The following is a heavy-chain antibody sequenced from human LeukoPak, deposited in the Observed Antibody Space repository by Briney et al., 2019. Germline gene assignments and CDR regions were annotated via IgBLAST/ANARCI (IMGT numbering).Heavy chain of an antibody. CDR2: ISDSSSLT. Sequence: GGSLRLSCAASGFTFSSFGMDWVRQAPGKGLEWVSYISDSSSLTYYADSVKGRFTISRDNAKNSLSLQLNSLRDEDTAVYFCAKVIRGGYGMDVWGQGTTVTVSS. CDR1: GFTFSSFG. V-gene: IGHV3-48*02. CDR3: AKVIRGGYGMDV. D-gene: IGHD3-10*01. J-gene: IGHJ6*02.